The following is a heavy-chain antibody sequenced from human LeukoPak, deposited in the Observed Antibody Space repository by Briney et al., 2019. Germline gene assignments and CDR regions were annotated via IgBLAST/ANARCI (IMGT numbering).Heavy chain of an antibody. V-gene: IGHV4-4*02. D-gene: IGHD6-13*01. CDR3: ARSKSALQLVRNYYYYYGMDV. CDR2: IYHSGST. CDR1: GGSISSSNW. Sequence: SETLSLTCAVSGGSISSSNWWSWVRQPPGKGLEWIGEIYHSGSTNYNPSLKSRVTISVDTSKNQFSLKLSSVTAADTAVYYCARSKSALQLVRNYYYYYGMDVWGQGTTVTVSS. J-gene: IGHJ6*02.